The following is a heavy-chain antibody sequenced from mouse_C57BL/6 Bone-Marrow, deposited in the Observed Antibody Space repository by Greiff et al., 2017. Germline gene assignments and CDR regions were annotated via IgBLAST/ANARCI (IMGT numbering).Heavy chain of an antibody. Sequence: QVQLQQPGAELVKPGASVKMSCKASGYTFTSYWITWVKQRPGQGLEWIGDIYPGSGSTNYNEKFKSKATLTVDTASSTAYMQLSSLTAEDSAVYYCARSGRDYAMDYWGQGTSVTVSS. CDR2: IYPGSGST. V-gene: IGHV1-55*01. CDR3: ARSGRDYAMDY. CDR1: GYTFTSYW. J-gene: IGHJ4*01. D-gene: IGHD1-1*01.